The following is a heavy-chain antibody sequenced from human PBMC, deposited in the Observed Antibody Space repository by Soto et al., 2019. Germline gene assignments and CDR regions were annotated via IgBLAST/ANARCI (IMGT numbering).Heavy chain of an antibody. CDR1: GFTFSSYS. J-gene: IGHJ5*02. V-gene: IGHV3-48*01. CDR3: ARDSRGYYGSGSPLRGFDP. Sequence: GGSLRLSCAASGFTFSSYSMNWVRQAPGKGLEWVSYISSSSSTIYYAETVKGRFTISRDNAKNSLYLQMNSLRAEDTAVYYCARDSRGYYGSGSPLRGFDPWGQGTLVTVSS. CDR2: ISSSSSTI. D-gene: IGHD3-10*01.